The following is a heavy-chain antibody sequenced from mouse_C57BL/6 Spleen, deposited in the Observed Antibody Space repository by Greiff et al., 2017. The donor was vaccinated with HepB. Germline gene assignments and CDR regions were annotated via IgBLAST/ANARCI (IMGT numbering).Heavy chain of an antibody. Sequence: VQLQQSGPELVKPGASVKISCKASGYAFSSSWMNWVKQRPGKGLEWIGRIYPGDGDTNHTGKFKGKATLTADKSSSTAYMQLSSLTSEDSAVYFCARGGYGTLYAMDYWGQGTSVTVSS. J-gene: IGHJ4*01. V-gene: IGHV1-82*01. CDR2: IYPGDGDT. D-gene: IGHD1-1*01. CDR3: ARGGYGTLYAMDY. CDR1: GYAFSSSW.